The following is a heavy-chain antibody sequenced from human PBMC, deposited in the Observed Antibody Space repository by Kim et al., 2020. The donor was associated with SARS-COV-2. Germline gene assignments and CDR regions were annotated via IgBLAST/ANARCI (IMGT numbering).Heavy chain of an antibody. D-gene: IGHD3-10*01. CDR3: ALGHTYYYGSGSYNYYYYGMDV. V-gene: IGHV5-51*01. CDR2: IYPGDSHT. CDR1: GYSFTSYW. J-gene: IGHJ6*01. Sequence: GESLKISCKGSGYSFTSYWIGWVRQMPGKGLEWMGIIYPGDSHTRYNPSFQGQVTISADKSISTAYLQWSSLKASDTAMYYCALGHTYYYGSGSYNYYYYGMDVWREGTTVTASS.